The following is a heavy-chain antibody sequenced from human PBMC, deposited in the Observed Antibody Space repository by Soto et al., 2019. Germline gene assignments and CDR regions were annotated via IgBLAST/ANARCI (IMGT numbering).Heavy chain of an antibody. J-gene: IGHJ5*02. D-gene: IGHD5-18*01. CDR2: INAGNGNT. Sequence: QVQLVQSGAGVKKPGASVKVSCKASGYTFTSYAMHWVRQAPGQRLEWMGWINAGNGNTKYSQKFQGRVTITRDTSASTAYMELSSLRSEDTAVYYCAREQDTAMVNTNWFDPWGQGTLVTVSS. CDR1: GYTFTSYA. V-gene: IGHV1-3*01. CDR3: AREQDTAMVNTNWFDP.